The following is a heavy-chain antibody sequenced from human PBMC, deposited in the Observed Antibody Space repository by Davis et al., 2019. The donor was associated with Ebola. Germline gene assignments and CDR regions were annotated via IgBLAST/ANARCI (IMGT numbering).Heavy chain of an antibody. D-gene: IGHD6-6*01. CDR3: ARGSSSSSGYYYYGMDV. Sequence: GSLRLSCAASGFTVSSNYMSWIRQPPGKGLEWIGEINHSGSTNYNPSLKSRVTISVDTSKNQFSLKLSSVTAADTAVYYCARGSSSSSGYYYYGMDVWGQGTTVTVSS. CDR1: GFTVSSNY. V-gene: IGHV4-34*01. CDR2: INHSGST. J-gene: IGHJ6*02.